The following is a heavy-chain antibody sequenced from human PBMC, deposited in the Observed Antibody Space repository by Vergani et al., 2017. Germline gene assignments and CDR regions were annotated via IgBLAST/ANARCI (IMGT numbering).Heavy chain of an antibody. D-gene: IGHD2-2*01. CDR1: GYTFTSYA. CDR2: INTNTGNP. J-gene: IGHJ5*02. CDR3: ATGSPSSFLPYCSSACCYYNWFDP. Sequence: QVQLVQSGSELKKPGASVKASCKASGYTFTSYAMNCVRQHPGQGLEWLGWINTNTGNPTYTQGFTGRFVFSFDTSVSTAYLQISSLKADDTAVYYCATGSPSSFLPYCSSACCYYNWFDPWGQGPLVTVSS. V-gene: IGHV7-4-1*02.